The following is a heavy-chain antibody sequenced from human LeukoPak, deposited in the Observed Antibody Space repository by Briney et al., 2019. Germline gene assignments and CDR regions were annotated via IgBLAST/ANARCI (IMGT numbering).Heavy chain of an antibody. Sequence: GGSLRLSCVASGTFSTHWMTWVRQAPGKGLEWVANIKPDGSETYYVDSVRGRFTISRDNAKNSLYLQMNNLRAEDTAVYYCARDGSLYCSSSSCRSGYYYYGMDVWGQGTTVTVSS. V-gene: IGHV3-7*01. CDR1: GTFSTHW. D-gene: IGHD2-2*01. CDR2: IKPDGSET. J-gene: IGHJ6*02. CDR3: ARDGSLYCSSSSCRSGYYYYGMDV.